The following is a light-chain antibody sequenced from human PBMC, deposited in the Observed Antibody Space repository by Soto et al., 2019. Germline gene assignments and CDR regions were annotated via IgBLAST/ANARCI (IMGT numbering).Light chain of an antibody. CDR1: QSVLNNSNRKNF. CDR3: QQYYSLPYT. CDR2: WAS. Sequence: DIVVTQSPASLAVSLGERATINCSSSQSVLNNSNRKNFLAWYQQKPGQPPKLLFYWASTREIGVPARFSGSGSGADFTLTISGLQAEDVGVYYCQQYYSLPYTFGPGTKVDIK. V-gene: IGKV4-1*01. J-gene: IGKJ2*01.